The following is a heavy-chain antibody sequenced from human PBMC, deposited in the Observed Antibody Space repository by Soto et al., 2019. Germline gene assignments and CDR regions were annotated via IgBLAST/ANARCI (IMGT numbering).Heavy chain of an antibody. CDR2: IFYDGTNK. CDR3: AKAIGSDYGGNSLMLNY. J-gene: IGHJ4*02. CDR1: GFTFSDYG. D-gene: IGHD4-17*01. Sequence: GGSLRLSCAASGFTFSDYGMHWVRQAPGKGLEWVAAIFYDGTNKYYADSVKGRFTISRDNSKNTLYLQMLSLRAEDTAVYFCAKAIGSDYGGNSLMLNYWGQGTLVTVSS. V-gene: IGHV3-30*18.